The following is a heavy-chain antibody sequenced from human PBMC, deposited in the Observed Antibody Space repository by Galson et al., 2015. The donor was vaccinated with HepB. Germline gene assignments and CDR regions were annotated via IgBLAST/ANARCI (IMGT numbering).Heavy chain of an antibody. CDR2: ISGSGGST. D-gene: IGHD3-10*01. CDR3: AKDRTVLLWFGEPYEGAFDY. J-gene: IGHJ4*02. CDR1: GFTFSSYW. V-gene: IGHV3-23*01. Sequence: SLRLSCAASGFTFSSYWMSWVRQAPGKGLEWVSAISGSGGSTYYADSVKGRFTISRDNSKNTLYLQMNSLRAEDTAVYYCAKDRTVLLWFGEPYEGAFDYWGQGTLVTVSS.